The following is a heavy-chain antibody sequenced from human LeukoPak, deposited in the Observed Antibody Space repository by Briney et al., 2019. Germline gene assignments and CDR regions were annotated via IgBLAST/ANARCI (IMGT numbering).Heavy chain of an antibody. CDR2: INAGNGNT. CDR3: ARESPQRSGYSYPH. J-gene: IGHJ4*02. D-gene: IGHD5-18*01. V-gene: IGHV1-3*01. CDR1: GYTFTSYA. Sequence: ASVKVSCKASGYTFTSYAIHWVRQAPGQRLEWMGWINAGNGNTEYSQKFQGRVTITRDTSASTAYMELSSLRSEDTAVYYCARESPQRSGYSYPHWGQGTLVTASS.